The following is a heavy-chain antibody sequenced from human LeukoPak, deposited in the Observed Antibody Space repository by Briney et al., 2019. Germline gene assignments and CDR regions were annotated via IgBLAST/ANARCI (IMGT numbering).Heavy chain of an antibody. V-gene: IGHV5-10-1*01. CDR2: IDPSDSYT. Sequence: GESLKISCKGSGYSFTNYWISWVRQMPGKGLXXMGRIDPSDSYTNYSPSFQGHVTISADKSISTAYLQWSSLKASDTATYYCARGGDELLWYWGQGTLVTVSS. J-gene: IGHJ4*02. D-gene: IGHD2-15*01. CDR3: ARGGDELLWY. CDR1: GYSFTNYW.